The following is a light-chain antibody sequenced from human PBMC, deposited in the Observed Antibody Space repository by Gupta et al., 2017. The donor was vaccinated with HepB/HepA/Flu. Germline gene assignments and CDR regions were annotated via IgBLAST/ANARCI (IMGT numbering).Light chain of an antibody. CDR1: KLGDKY. V-gene: IGLV3-1*01. Sequence: SYELTQPPSVSVSPGQTARITCSGDKLGDKYASWYQQRPGQSPVMVIYQDNKRPSGIPERFSGSNSGNTATLTISGTQAIDEADYYCQAWDSTTAFFGTGTQVTVL. CDR3: QAWDSTTAF. CDR2: QDN. J-gene: IGLJ1*01.